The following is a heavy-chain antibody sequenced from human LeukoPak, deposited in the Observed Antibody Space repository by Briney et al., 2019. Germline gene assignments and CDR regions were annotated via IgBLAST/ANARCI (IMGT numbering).Heavy chain of an antibody. D-gene: IGHD5-18*01. V-gene: IGHV3-66*02. CDR2: IYSGGST. CDR3: ARETRQLWSNNWFDP. Sequence: GGSLRLSCAASGFTVSSNYMSWVRQAPGKGLEWVSVIYSGGSTYYADSVKGRFTISRDNFKNTLYLQMNSLRAEDTAVYYCARETRQLWSNNWFDPWGQGTLVTVSS. J-gene: IGHJ5*02. CDR1: GFTVSSNY.